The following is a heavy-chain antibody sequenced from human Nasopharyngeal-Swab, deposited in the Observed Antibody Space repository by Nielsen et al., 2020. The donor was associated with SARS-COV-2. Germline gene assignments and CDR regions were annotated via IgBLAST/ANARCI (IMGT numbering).Heavy chain of an antibody. CDR1: GGSISSYY. CDR2: IYYSGST. D-gene: IGHD2/OR15-2a*01. J-gene: IGHJ3*02. CDR3: ASRSTSADAFDI. Sequence: SETLSLTCTVSGGSISSYYWSWIRQPPGKGLEWIGYIYYSGSTNYNPSLKSRVTISVDTSKNQFSLKLSSVTAADTAVYYCASRSTSADAFDIWGLGTMVTVSS. V-gene: IGHV4-59*13.